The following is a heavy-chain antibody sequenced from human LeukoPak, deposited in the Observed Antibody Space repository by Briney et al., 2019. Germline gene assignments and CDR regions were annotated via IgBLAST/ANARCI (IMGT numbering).Heavy chain of an antibody. J-gene: IGHJ4*02. CDR3: ARLTPAAGRLYFVD. Sequence: GGSLRLSCAASGFTVNSNYLSRVRQAPGKGLEWVSTLYNTGNTYYANSVKGRFSISRDNSKNTLFLQMNSLRAEDTAVYYCARLTPAAGRLYFVDWGPGTLVTVSS. CDR1: GFTVNSNY. D-gene: IGHD6-13*01. V-gene: IGHV3-53*01. CDR2: LYNTGNT.